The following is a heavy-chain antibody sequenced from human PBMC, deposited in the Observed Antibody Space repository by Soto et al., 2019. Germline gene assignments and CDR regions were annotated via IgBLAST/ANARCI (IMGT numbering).Heavy chain of an antibody. CDR2: IYSGGST. V-gene: IGHV3-66*01. Sequence: EVQLVESGGGLVQPGGSLRLSCAASGFTVSRNYMSWVRQAPGKGLEWVSVIYSGGSTYYADSVKGRFTIPRDNSKNTLYLQMNSLRAEDTAVYYCARDSNHGSGINVFDYWGQGTLVTVSS. CDR1: GFTVSRNY. D-gene: IGHD3-10*01. J-gene: IGHJ4*02. CDR3: ARDSNHGSGINVFDY.